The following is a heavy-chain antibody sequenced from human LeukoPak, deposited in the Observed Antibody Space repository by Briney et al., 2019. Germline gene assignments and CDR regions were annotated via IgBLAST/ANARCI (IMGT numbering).Heavy chain of an antibody. CDR1: GFTFSSYG. J-gene: IGHJ4*02. CDR2: IRFDGNK. V-gene: IGHV3-30*02. CDR3: ARDSEVITNDY. D-gene: IGHD3-22*01. Sequence: PGGSLRLSCAASGFTFSSYGIHWVRQAPGKGLEWVSFIRFDGNKYYADSVQGRFTISRDNSKNTLYLQMNSLRAEDTAVYYCARDSEVITNDYWGQGTLVTVSS.